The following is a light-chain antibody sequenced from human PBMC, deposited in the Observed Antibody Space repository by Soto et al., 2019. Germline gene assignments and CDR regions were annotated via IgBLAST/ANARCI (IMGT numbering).Light chain of an antibody. V-gene: IGKV3-15*01. CDR1: QSVGSN. CDR2: GAS. J-gene: IGKJ1*01. CDR3: QQYSIWRT. Sequence: EIVMTQSPATLSVSPGERATLSCRASQSVGSNLAWYLQKPGQAPRLLIYGASTRATGIPARFSGSGSGTEFTLTISSLQSEDFAVYYCQQYSIWRTFGQGTKVDIK.